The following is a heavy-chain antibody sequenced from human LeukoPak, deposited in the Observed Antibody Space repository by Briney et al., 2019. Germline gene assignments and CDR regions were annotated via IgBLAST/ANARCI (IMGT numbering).Heavy chain of an antibody. CDR1: GGSISSYY. J-gene: IGHJ6*02. Sequence: SETLSLTCTVSGGSISSYYWSWIRQPPGKGLEWIGEINHSGSTNYNPSLKSRVTISVATSKNQFSLKLSSVTAADTAVYYCARGSIVVVPAATEYYYYYYGMDVWGQGTTVTVSS. D-gene: IGHD2-2*01. V-gene: IGHV4-34*01. CDR2: INHSGST. CDR3: ARGSIVVVPAATEYYYYYYGMDV.